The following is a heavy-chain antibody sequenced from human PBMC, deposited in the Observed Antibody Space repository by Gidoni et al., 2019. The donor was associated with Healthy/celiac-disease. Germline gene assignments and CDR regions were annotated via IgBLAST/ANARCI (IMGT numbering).Heavy chain of an antibody. CDR3: AKDGDYYYYYYMDV. V-gene: IGHV3-9*01. Sequence: EVQLVESGGGLVQPGRSLRLSCAASGFTFDDYAMHGVRQATGKGLEWVSGIGWNSGSIGYADSVKGRFTISRDNAKNSLYLQMNSLRAEDTALYYCAKDGDYYYYYYMDVWGKGTTVTVSS. CDR2: IGWNSGSI. CDR1: GFTFDDYA. J-gene: IGHJ6*03.